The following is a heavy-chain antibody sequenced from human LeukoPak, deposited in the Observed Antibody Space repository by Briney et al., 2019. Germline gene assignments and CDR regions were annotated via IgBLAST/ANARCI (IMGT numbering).Heavy chain of an antibody. J-gene: IGHJ4*02. CDR3: ARDGWAYLRSYYFDY. D-gene: IGHD6-19*01. Sequence: GRSLRLSCAASGFTFSSYAMHWVRQAPGKGLEWVAVISYDGSNKCYADSVKGRFTISRDNSKNTLYLQMNSLRAEDTAVYYCARDGWAYLRSYYFDYWGQGTLVTVSS. CDR1: GFTFSSYA. CDR2: ISYDGSNK. V-gene: IGHV3-30-3*01.